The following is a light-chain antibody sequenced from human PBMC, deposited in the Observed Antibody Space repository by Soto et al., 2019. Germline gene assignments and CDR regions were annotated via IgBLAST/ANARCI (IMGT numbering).Light chain of an antibody. V-gene: IGKV1-39*01. CDR1: QSISSY. CDR2: TES. CDR3: QQSYSRPRT. Sequence: DIQMTQSPSSLSASVGDRVTITCRASQSISSYLNWYQQKPGKAPNLLIYTESSLESGVPSRFSGSGSGTDFTLTITSLQPEDFATYFCQQSYSRPRTFGQGTKVDIK. J-gene: IGKJ1*01.